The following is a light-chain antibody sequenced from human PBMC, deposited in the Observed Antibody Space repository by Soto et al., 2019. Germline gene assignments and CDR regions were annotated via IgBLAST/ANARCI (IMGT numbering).Light chain of an antibody. CDR2: DAS. Sequence: EVVSTQSPGTLSLSPGERATLSCRASQTVRNNYLAWYQQKPGQAPRLLIYDASSRATGIPDRFSGGGSGTDFTLTISRLEPEDFAVYYCQQYNAWPPWTFGQGTKVDIK. V-gene: IGKV3-20*01. CDR3: QQYNAWPPWT. J-gene: IGKJ1*01. CDR1: QTVRNNY.